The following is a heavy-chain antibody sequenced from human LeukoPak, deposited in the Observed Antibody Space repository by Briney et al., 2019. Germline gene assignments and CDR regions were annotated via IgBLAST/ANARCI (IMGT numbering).Heavy chain of an antibody. V-gene: IGHV4-59*01. D-gene: IGHD6-19*01. Sequence: SETLSLTCAVYGGSFSGYYWSWIRQPPGKGLEWIGYIYYSGNTNYNPSLKSRVTILVDTSRNQFSLKLSSVTAADTAVYYCAREPRSSSGWSRGVDYWGQGTLVTVSS. CDR2: IYYSGNT. CDR1: GGSFSGYY. J-gene: IGHJ4*02. CDR3: AREPRSSSGWSRGVDY.